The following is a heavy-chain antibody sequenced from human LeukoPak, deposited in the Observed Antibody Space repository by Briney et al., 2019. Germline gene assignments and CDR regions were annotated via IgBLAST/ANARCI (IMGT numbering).Heavy chain of an antibody. CDR1: GGSISSGGYY. D-gene: IGHD6-6*01. J-gene: IGHJ3*02. CDR2: IYHSGST. CDR3: ARGGGIAARRRVDAFDI. V-gene: IGHV4-30-2*01. Sequence: PSQTLSLTCTVSGGSISSGGYYWSWIRQPPGKGLEWIGYIYHSGSTYYNPSLKSRVTISVDRSKNQFSLKLSSVTAADTAVYYCARGGGIAARRRVDAFDIWGQGTMVTVSS.